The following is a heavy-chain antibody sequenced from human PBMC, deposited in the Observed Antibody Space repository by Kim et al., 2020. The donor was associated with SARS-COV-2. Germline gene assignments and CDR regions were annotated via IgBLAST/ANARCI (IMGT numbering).Heavy chain of an antibody. J-gene: IGHJ4*02. D-gene: IGHD4-17*01. Sequence: SETLSLTCAVYGGSLSGYYWSWIRQPPGKGLEWIGEINHSGSTNYNPSLKSRVTISVDTSKNQFSLKLSSVTAADTAVYYCARSWRGTVTWPGPYFDYWGQGTLVTVSS. CDR2: INHSGST. CDR1: GGSLSGYY. V-gene: IGHV4-34*01. CDR3: ARSWRGTVTWPGPYFDY.